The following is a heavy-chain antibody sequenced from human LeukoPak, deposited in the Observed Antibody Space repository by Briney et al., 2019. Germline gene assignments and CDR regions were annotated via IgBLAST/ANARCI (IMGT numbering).Heavy chain of an antibody. Sequence: RGSLRLSCAASGFTFSSYAMHWVRQTPGKGLEYVSAISTNGGGTYYANSVKGRFTISRDNSKNTLYLQMGSLRAEDMAVYFCARYCNGVTCYSGYDYWGQRPQVTVSS. D-gene: IGHD2-15*01. CDR2: ISTNGGGT. CDR3: ARYCNGVTCYSGYDY. J-gene: IGHJ4*02. CDR1: GFTFSSYA. V-gene: IGHV3-64*01.